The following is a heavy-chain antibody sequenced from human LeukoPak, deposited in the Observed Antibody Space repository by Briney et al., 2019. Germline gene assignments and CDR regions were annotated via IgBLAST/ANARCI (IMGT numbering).Heavy chain of an antibody. CDR3: ARVYGDYVYYYYYYMDV. CDR2: IYYSGST. J-gene: IGHJ6*03. Sequence: SETLSLTCTVSGGSISSYYWSWLRQPPGKGLEWIGYIYYSGSTNYNPSLKSRVTISVDTSKNQFSLKLSSVTAADTAVYYCARVYGDYVYYYYYYMDVWGKGTTVTVSS. CDR1: GGSISSYY. D-gene: IGHD4-17*01. V-gene: IGHV4-59*01.